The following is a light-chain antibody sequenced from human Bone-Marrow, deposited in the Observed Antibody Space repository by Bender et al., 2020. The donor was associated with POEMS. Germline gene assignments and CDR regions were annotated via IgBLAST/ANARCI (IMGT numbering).Light chain of an antibody. Sequence: QSALTQPASVSGSPGQSITISCTGTSSDVGGYNYVSWYQQHPGKAPKLMIYDVSYRPAWLSDRFSGSKSGNTAYLTISGLQAEDEADYYCSSYTTKTTWVFGGGTKVTVL. CDR1: SSDVGGYNY. CDR3: SSYTTKTTWV. CDR2: DVS. J-gene: IGLJ3*02. V-gene: IGLV2-14*03.